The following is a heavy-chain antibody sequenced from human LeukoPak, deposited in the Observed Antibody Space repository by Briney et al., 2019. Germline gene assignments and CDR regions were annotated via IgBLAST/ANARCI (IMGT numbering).Heavy chain of an antibody. CDR1: GFNFSSYW. CDR3: VGGSYYFDY. D-gene: IGHD1-26*01. J-gene: IGHJ4*02. V-gene: IGHV3-74*01. CDR2: INSDGSTT. Sequence: RPGGSLRLSRAVSGFNFSSYWMHWVRQAPGKGLVWVSRINSDGSTTSYADSVKGRITISRDNAKNTLYLQMNSLRAEDTAVYYCVGGSYYFDYWGQGTLVTVSS.